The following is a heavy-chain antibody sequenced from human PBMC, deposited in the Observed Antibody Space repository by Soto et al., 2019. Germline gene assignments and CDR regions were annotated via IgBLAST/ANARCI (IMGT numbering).Heavy chain of an antibody. CDR2: ISNDGSNK. Sequence: QVHLVESGGGVVQPGRSLRLSCAAAGFSFSTYGMHWVRQAPGKGLEWVAFISNDGSNKYYADSVKGRFTISRDNSKNTLYMQMHSLRAEDTSVYCCAKGFGNYCAFDYWGQGTLVTVSS. CDR1: GFSFSTYG. V-gene: IGHV3-30*18. D-gene: IGHD1-26*01. J-gene: IGHJ4*02. CDR3: AKGFGNYCAFDY.